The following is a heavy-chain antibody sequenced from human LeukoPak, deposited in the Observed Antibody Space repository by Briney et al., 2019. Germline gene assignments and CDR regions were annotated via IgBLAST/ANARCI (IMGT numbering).Heavy chain of an antibody. CDR3: ARHCCSGPAKRVFDI. Sequence: PSETLSLTCTVSGGSIISSDYHWGWVRQPPGKGLEWIGTISYSGNTDYNPSLRSRVTISVDTSNNQFSLRLGSVSAADTAVYHCARHCCSGPAKRVFDIWGQGTMVTVSS. V-gene: IGHV4-39*01. D-gene: IGHD2-15*01. CDR2: ISYSGNT. CDR1: GGSIISSDYH. J-gene: IGHJ3*02.